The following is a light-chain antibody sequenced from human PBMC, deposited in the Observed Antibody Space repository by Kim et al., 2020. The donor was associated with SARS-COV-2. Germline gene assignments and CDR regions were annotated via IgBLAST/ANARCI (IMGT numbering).Light chain of an antibody. CDR3: QKYDTAPWT. Sequence: ASVGDGVTMTGRASQGISNYLAWYQQKPGEAPKLLIYAASTLQFGVSTRFSGSGSGTEFTLTISDLQPEDVATYYCQKYDTAPWTFGHGTKVDIK. J-gene: IGKJ1*01. CDR2: AAS. V-gene: IGKV1-27*01. CDR1: QGISNY.